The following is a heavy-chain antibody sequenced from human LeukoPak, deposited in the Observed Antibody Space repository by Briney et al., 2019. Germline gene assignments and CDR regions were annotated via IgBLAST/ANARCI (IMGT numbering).Heavy chain of an antibody. CDR1: GFTFSSYA. V-gene: IGHV3-23*01. D-gene: IGHD2-21*01. CDR2: ISGSGGST. Sequence: PGGSLRLSCAASGFTFSSYAMRWVRQAPGKGLEWVSAISGSGGSTYYADSVKGRFTISRDNSKNTLYLQMNSLRAEDTAVYYCARDCGGDCYYDYWGQGTLVTVSS. CDR3: ARDCGGDCYYDY. J-gene: IGHJ4*02.